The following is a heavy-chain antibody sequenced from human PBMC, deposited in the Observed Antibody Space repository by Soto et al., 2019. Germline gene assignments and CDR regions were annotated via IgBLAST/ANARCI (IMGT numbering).Heavy chain of an antibody. V-gene: IGHV3-53*01. D-gene: IGHD3-10*01. CDR3: ATPPGGGGY. J-gene: IGHJ4*02. Sequence: EVQLVESGGGLIQPGGSLRLSCAVSGFTVSNNYMSWVRQAPGKGLEGVSVIYSGGYTAYGDSVKGRFTISRDNSKNTLYFQKTCLGATDRGVFSGATPPGGGGYWGQGTLVTVSS. CDR2: IYSGGYT. CDR1: GFTVSNNY.